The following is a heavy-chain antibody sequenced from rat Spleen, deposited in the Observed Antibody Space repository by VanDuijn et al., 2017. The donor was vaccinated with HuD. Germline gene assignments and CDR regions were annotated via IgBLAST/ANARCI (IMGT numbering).Heavy chain of an antibody. Sequence: EVQLVESGGGLVQPGRSLKLSCAASGFTFSDYNMAWVRQAPKKGLEWVATISYDGSSTYYRDSVKGRFTISRDNAKSTLYLQMDSLRSEDTATYYCARHGFGVRWGQGVMVTVSS. CDR3: ARHGFGVR. V-gene: IGHV5-7*01. D-gene: IGHD4-3*01. CDR1: GFTFSDYN. CDR2: ISYDGSST. J-gene: IGHJ2*01.